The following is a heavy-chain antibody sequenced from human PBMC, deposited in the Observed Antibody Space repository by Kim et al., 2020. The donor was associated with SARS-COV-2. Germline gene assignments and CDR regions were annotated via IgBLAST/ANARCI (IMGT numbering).Heavy chain of an antibody. CDR1: GGSISSSSYY. Sequence: SETLSLTCTVSGGSISSSSYYWGWIRQPPGKGLEWIGSIYYSGSTYYNPSLKSRVTISVDTYKNQFSLKLSSVTAADTAVYYCARHHIRGQQQLAYWGQGTLVTVSS. V-gene: IGHV4-39*01. CDR2: IYYSGST. J-gene: IGHJ4*02. CDR3: ARHHIRGQQQLAY. D-gene: IGHD6-13*01.